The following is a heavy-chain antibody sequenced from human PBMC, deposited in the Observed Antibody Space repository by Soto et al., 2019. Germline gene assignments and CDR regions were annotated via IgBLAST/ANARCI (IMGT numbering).Heavy chain of an antibody. CDR1: GGSISSTSYH. CDR3: ARNYYDGSGLFY. CDR2: LDYNGDT. J-gene: IGHJ4*02. V-gene: IGHV4-39*01. Sequence: ETLSLTCTVSGGSISSTSYHWVWIRQPPGKGLEWIGSLDYNGDTFYNPSLKSRVTISADTSKNQFSLKVNYVTAADTAVYYCARNYYDGSGLFYWGQGTVVTVSS. D-gene: IGHD3-16*01.